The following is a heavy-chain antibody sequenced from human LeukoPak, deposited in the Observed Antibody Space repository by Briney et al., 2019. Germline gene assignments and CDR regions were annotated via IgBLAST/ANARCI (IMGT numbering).Heavy chain of an antibody. D-gene: IGHD3-22*01. CDR1: GSTFSSYG. V-gene: IGHV3-30*18. CDR3: AKDTYFYDSSGYYTFDY. Sequence: GGSLRPSCAASGSTFSSYGMHWVRQAPGKGLEWVAGISYDGGNTYYTDSVKGRFTISRDNSKNTLDLQMNSLRVEDTAVYFCAKDTYFYDSSGYYTFDYWGQGTLVTVSS. CDR2: ISYDGGNT. J-gene: IGHJ4*02.